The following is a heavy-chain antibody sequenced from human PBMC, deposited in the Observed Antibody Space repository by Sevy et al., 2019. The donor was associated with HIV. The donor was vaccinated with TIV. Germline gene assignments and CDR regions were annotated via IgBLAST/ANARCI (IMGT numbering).Heavy chain of an antibody. CDR2: IKRDGSEK. CDR3: ARDCSSTTCLWGFDV. J-gene: IGHJ6*02. V-gene: IGHV3-7*03. Sequence: GGSLRVSCAASGFTFSNYWMSWVRQAPGKGLEWVAHIKRDGSEKYYVDSVKGRFSISRDNPKNSLYLQMNSLRAEDTAVYYCARDCSSTTCLWGFDVRGQGTTVTVSS. CDR1: GFTFSNYW. D-gene: IGHD2-2*01.